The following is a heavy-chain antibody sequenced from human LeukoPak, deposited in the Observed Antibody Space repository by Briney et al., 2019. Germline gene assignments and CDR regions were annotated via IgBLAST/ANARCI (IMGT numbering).Heavy chain of an antibody. V-gene: IGHV3-21*01. J-gene: IGHJ4*02. CDR1: GFTFSSYS. D-gene: IGHD6-13*01. CDR2: ISSSSSYI. Sequence: PGGSLRLSCAASGFTFSSYSMNWVRQAPGKGLEWVSSISSSSSYIYYADSVKGRFTISRDNAKNSLYLQMNSLRAEDTAVYYCAVHPGGSRIAAAGTRVDYWGQGTLVTVSS. CDR3: AVHPGGSRIAAAGTRVDY.